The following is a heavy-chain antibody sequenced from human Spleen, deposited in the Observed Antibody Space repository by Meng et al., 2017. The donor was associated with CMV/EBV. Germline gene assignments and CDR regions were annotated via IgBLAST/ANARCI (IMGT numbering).Heavy chain of an antibody. J-gene: IGHJ5*02. CDR2: INHSGST. V-gene: IGHV4-34*01. Sequence: SFSGYGWGWVRQPPGNGLEWIGEINHSGSTNYNPYVKSRVTISVDTSKNQFSLGLSSVTAADTAEYYCARGRGWLQRRLGPRRWFDPWGQGTLVTVSS. CDR3: ARGRGWLQRRLGPRRWFDP. CDR1: SFSGYG. D-gene: IGHD5-24*01.